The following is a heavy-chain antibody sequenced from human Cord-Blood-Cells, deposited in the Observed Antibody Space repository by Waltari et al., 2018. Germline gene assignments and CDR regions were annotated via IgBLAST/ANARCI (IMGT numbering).Heavy chain of an antibody. CDR2: IYYSGST. CDR1: GGSISSSSYY. V-gene: IGHV4-39*01. D-gene: IGHD6-19*01. Sequence: QLQLQELGPGLVNPSETLSLTCTVSGGSISSSSYYWGWIRQPPGKGLEWIGSIYYSGSTYYNPSLKSRVTISVDTSKNQFSLKLSSVTAADTAVYYCARISGSGWYFDYWGQGTLVTVSS. J-gene: IGHJ4*02. CDR3: ARISGSGWYFDY.